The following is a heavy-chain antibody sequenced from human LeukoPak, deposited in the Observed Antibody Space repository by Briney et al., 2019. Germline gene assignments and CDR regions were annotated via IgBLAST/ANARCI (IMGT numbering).Heavy chain of an antibody. J-gene: IGHJ3*02. CDR3: ARCVLGYDSSGYYGNDAFDI. CDR1: GGSLSSGDYY. V-gene: IGHV4-30-4*01. D-gene: IGHD3-22*01. Sequence: SETLSLTCTVSGGSLSSGDYYWSWLRQPPGRGLEWIGYIYYSGSTYYNPSLKSRVTISVDTSKNQFSLKLSSVTAADTAVYYCARCVLGYDSSGYYGNDAFDIWGQGTMVTVSS. CDR2: IYYSGST.